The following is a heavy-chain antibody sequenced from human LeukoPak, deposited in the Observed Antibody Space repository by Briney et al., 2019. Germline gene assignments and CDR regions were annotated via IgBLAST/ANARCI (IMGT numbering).Heavy chain of an antibody. CDR2: IYYSGST. CDR3: ARRTVYYGGFDY. V-gene: IGHV4-59*01. J-gene: IGHJ4*02. D-gene: IGHD3/OR15-3a*01. Sequence: SEILSLTCTVSGGSINTYYWSWIRQPPGKGLELIGYIYYSGSTNYNPSLKSRVTMSVDTSKNQFSLKVNSLTAADTAVYYCARRTVYYGGFDYWGQGTLVTVPS. CDR1: GGSINTYY.